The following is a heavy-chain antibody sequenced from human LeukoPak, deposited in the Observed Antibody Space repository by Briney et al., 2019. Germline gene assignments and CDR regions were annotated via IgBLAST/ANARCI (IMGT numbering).Heavy chain of an antibody. J-gene: IGHJ4*02. V-gene: IGHV3-30*09. Sequence: GGSLRLSCAASGFTFSSYPLHWVRQAPGKGLEWVAVISYDGGNKYYADSVKGRFAISRDNSRNTVYLQMNSLRAEDTAVYYCARSPYGSSGSYSFDHWGQGTLVTVSS. CDR1: GFTFSSYP. D-gene: IGHD3-10*01. CDR3: ARSPYGSSGSYSFDH. CDR2: ISYDGGNK.